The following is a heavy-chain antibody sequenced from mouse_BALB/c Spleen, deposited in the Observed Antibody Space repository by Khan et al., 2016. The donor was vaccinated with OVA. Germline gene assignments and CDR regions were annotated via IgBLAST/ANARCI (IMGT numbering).Heavy chain of an antibody. CDR1: GFTFSSYA. V-gene: IGHV5-6-5*01. CDR3: TRLVDY. CDR2: ISSGGST. Sequence: EVMLVESGGGLVKPGGSLKLSCAASGFTFSSYAVSWVRQTPEKRLEWVASISSGGSTYYPDSVKGRFPISRDDARNLLYLQMSSLRAEDTAMYYCTRLVDYWGQGTSVTVSA. J-gene: IGHJ4*01.